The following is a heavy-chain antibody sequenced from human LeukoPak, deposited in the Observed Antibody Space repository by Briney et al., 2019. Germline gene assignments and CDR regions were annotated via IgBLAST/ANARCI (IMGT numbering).Heavy chain of an antibody. CDR2: ISGDRSIT. V-gene: IGHV3-74*01. D-gene: IGHD6-13*01. CDR1: GFTFSTYY. Sequence: GGSLRLSCAASGFTFSTYYMHWVRQAPGKGLVWVSRISGDRSITSYADSVRGRFTISRDNAKNSLYLQMNSLRAEDTAVYYCARDRSIAAAGSLDYWGQGTLVTVSS. CDR3: ARDRSIAAAGSLDY. J-gene: IGHJ4*02.